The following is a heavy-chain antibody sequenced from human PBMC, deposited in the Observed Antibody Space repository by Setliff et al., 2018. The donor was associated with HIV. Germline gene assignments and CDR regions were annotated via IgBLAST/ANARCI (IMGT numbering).Heavy chain of an antibody. CDR1: GGSISSSSHY. CDR3: ARPRYTYGTPPAFDI. V-gene: IGHV4-39*01. CDR2: IYFSGST. Sequence: PSETLSLTCTVSGGSISSSSHYWGWIRQPPGKGLEWIGSIYFSGSTYYNPSLKSRVTISVDTSKNQFSLKLSSVTAADTAVYYCARPRYTYGTPPAFDIWGRGTVVTVSS. J-gene: IGHJ3*02. D-gene: IGHD5-18*01.